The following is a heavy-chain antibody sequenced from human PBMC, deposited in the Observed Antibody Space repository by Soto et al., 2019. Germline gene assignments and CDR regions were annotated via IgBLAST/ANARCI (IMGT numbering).Heavy chain of an antibody. D-gene: IGHD5-18*01. CDR1: GGSISSYY. V-gene: IGHV4-59*01. CDR2: IYYSGST. CDR3: ARGLIQPFPLDY. J-gene: IGHJ4*02. Sequence: QVQLQASGPGLVKPSETLSLTCTVSGGSISSYYWSWIRQPPGKGLEWIGYIYYSGSTNYNPSLKSRVTISVDTSKNQFSLKLSSVTAADTAVYYCARGLIQPFPLDYWGQGTLVTVSS.